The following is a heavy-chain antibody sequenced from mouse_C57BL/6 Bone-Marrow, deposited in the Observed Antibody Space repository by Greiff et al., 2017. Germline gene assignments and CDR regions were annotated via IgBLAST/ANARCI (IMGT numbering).Heavy chain of an antibody. CDR2: IHPNSGST. CDR1: GYTFTSYW. J-gene: IGHJ2*01. D-gene: IGHD1-1*01. V-gene: IGHV1-64*01. Sequence: QVQLKESGAELVKPGASVKLSCKASGYTFTSYWMHWVKQRPGQGLEWIGMIHPNSGSTNYNEKFKSKATLTVDKSSSTAYMQLSSLSSEDAAVYYSARGRSYGYWGQGTTLTVSS. CDR3: ARGRSYGY.